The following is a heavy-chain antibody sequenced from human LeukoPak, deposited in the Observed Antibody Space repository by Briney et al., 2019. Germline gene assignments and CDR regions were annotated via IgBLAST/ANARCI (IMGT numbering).Heavy chain of an antibody. CDR3: ARRGGSGRSFDY. CDR1: GASVSGGGYY. J-gene: IGHJ4*02. V-gene: IGHV4-61*08. Sequence: SETLSLTCTVSGASVSGGGYYWSWLRQPPGKGLGWIGYIYYSGSTNYNPSLKSRVTISVETSKNQFSLKVSSVTAADTAVYYCARRGGSGRSFDYWGQGTLVTVSS. CDR2: IYYSGST. D-gene: IGHD3-10*01.